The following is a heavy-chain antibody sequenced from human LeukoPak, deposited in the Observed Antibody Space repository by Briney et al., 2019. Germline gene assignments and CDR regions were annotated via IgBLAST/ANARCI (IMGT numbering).Heavy chain of an antibody. V-gene: IGHV3-7*01. J-gene: IGHJ2*01. D-gene: IGHD1-1*01. CDR2: IKKDGSQK. CDR1: GFTFSNDW. Sequence: GGSLRLSCAASGFTFSNDWMTWVRQAPGKGLEWVANIKKDGSQKNYVDSVKGRFTISRDNAKNSLYLQMNSLRAEDTAVYYCARGVNWWYFDLWGRGTLVTVSS. CDR3: ARGVNWWYFDL.